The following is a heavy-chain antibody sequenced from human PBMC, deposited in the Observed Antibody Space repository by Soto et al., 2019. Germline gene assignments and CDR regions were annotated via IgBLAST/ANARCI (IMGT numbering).Heavy chain of an antibody. J-gene: IGHJ4*02. CDR1: GFTFDNYE. V-gene: IGHV3-48*03. CDR3: AKEATNINNFDY. Sequence: GGSLRLSCAASGFTFDNYEMNWVRQAQGKGLEWLSYISSSGSVTYYADSVKGRFTISRDNAKYSLFLQMNSLRAEDTAVYYCAKEATNINNFDYWGQGTLVTVSS. CDR2: ISSSGSVT. D-gene: IGHD1-26*01.